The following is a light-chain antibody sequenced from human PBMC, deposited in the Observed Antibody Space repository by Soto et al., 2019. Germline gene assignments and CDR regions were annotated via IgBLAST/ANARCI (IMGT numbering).Light chain of an antibody. Sequence: DIQMTQSPSSLSASVGDRVTVTCRASQSISSYLNWYQQKPGKAPKLLIYGAVNLQSGVPSRFSGSGSGTDFTLTISSLQPEDFATYYCQQSYSSPRTFGGGTKLDIK. CDR2: GAV. CDR1: QSISSY. J-gene: IGKJ4*01. V-gene: IGKV1-39*01. CDR3: QQSYSSPRT.